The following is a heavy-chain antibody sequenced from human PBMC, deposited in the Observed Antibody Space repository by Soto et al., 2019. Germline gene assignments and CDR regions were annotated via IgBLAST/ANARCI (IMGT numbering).Heavy chain of an antibody. J-gene: IGHJ4*02. V-gene: IGHV3-23*01. Sequence: GGSLRLSCVVSGFSFNYAIIWVRQAPGKGQEWVSGITGGGSTEYAASVKGRFTISRDNSKNTVHLQMNSLRAEDTAMYYCAKDAVYNDGLWLVSDWGQGXLVTVYS. D-gene: IGHD2-21*01. CDR2: ITGGGST. CDR1: GFSFNYA. CDR3: AKDAVYNDGLWLVSD.